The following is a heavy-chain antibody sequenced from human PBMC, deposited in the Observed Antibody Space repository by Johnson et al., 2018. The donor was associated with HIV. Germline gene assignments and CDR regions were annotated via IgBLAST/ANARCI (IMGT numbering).Heavy chain of an antibody. V-gene: IGHV3-33*08. CDR2: IWYDGSNN. CDR1: GFTFSNYA. CDR3: ARGGVGDVFDI. J-gene: IGHJ3*02. D-gene: IGHD1-26*01. Sequence: VQLVESGGGLVQPGGSLRLSCAASGFTFSNYAMHWVRQAPGKGLEWVAVIWYDGSNNYYADSVKGRFTISKDNSRNTLFLHMNSLRADDTAVYYCARGGVGDVFDIWGQGTMVTVSS.